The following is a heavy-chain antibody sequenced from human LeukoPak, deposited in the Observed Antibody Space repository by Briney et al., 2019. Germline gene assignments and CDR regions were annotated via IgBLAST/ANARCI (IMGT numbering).Heavy chain of an antibody. J-gene: IGHJ3*02. Sequence: ASVTVSCKASGGTFSSYAISWVRQAPRQGLEWMGGIIPIFGTANYAQKFQGRVTITADESTSTAYIELSSLRSEDTAVYYCARDEYCSGGSCYSDAFDIWGQGTMVTVSS. D-gene: IGHD2-15*01. V-gene: IGHV1-69*13. CDR2: IIPIFGTA. CDR1: GGTFSSYA. CDR3: ARDEYCSGGSCYSDAFDI.